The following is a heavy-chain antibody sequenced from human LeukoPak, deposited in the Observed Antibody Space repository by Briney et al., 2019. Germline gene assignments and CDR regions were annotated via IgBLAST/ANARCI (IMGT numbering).Heavy chain of an antibody. Sequence: SETLSLTCTVSGGSISSYYWSWIRQPPGKGLEWIGYIYYSGSTNYNPSLKSRVTISVDTSKNQFSLKLSSVTAADTAVYYCAREGTGSRPLDYWGQGTLVTVSS. D-gene: IGHD3-10*01. V-gene: IGHV4-59*12. J-gene: IGHJ4*02. CDR1: GGSISSYY. CDR2: IYYSGST. CDR3: AREGTGSRPLDY.